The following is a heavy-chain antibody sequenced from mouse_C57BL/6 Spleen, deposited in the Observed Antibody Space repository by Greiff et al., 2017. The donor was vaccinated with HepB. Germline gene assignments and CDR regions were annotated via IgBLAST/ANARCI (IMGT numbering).Heavy chain of an antibody. D-gene: IGHD2-2*01. Sequence: VQRVESGPELVKPGASVKISCKASGYAFSSSWMNWVKQRPGKGLEWIGRIYPGDGDTNYNGKFKGKATLTADKSSSTAYMQLSSLTSEDSAVYFCARRGILGYDYWGQGTTLTVAS. CDR3: ARRGILGYDY. V-gene: IGHV1-82*01. CDR1: GYAFSSSW. CDR2: IYPGDGDT. J-gene: IGHJ2*01.